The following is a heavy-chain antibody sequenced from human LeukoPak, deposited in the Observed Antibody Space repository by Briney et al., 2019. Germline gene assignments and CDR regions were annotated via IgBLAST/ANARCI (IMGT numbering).Heavy chain of an antibody. D-gene: IGHD6-19*01. CDR1: GGSISSYY. Sequence: SETLSLTCTVSGGSISSYYWNLIRQPPGKGLEWIGYIYYSGSTNYNPSLKSRVTISVDTSKNQFSLKLSSVTAADTAVYYCARGGWYPESFHHWGQGALVTVSS. J-gene: IGHJ1*01. CDR3: ARGGWYPESFHH. CDR2: IYYSGST. V-gene: IGHV4-59*01.